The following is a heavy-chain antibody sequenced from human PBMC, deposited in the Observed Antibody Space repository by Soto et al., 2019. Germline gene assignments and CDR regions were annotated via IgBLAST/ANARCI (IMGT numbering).Heavy chain of an antibody. CDR1: GYTFIRYG. CDR3: AGEGYCRSGRCAVYSQVYFRIDV. J-gene: IGHJ6*02. D-gene: IGHD2-2*01. CDR2: ISGYNENT. V-gene: IGHV1-18*01. Sequence: ASVKVSCKASGYTFIRYGLSWVRQAPGQGLEWMGWISGYNENTNYAQNFQGRVTMTTDTATTAAYMKLRSLTAGHTAVYFCAGEGYCRSGRCAVYSQVYFRIDVWGPGTTVTLA.